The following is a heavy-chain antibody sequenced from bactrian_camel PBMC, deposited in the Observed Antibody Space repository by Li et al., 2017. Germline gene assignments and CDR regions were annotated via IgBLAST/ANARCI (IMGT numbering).Heavy chain of an antibody. CDR1: GFTISNYW. D-gene: IGHD3*01. CDR2: IRSGGSDT. CDR3: AAIDDSTDSYNY. Sequence: VQLVESGGGLVQPGGSLRLSCVTSGFTISNYWMYWVRQAPGKGLEWVSFIRSGGSDTYYADSVKGRFTISRDNAENTLYLQMNSLKTDDTAVYYCAAIDDSTDSYNYWGQGTQVTVS. J-gene: IGHJ4*01. V-gene: IGHV3S6*01.